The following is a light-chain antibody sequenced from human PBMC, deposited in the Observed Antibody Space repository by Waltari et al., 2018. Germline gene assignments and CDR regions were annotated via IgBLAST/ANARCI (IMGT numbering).Light chain of an antibody. CDR2: DSS. Sequence: VLTQAPATRSVCQGERAALSCRARQSVRTNLAWYPPRPGQPPRLLIYDSSKRSTGIPARFSGSGSGTAFTLAIDSLEPQDFAVYSCQQRTNWWTFGQGTKVDIK. CDR3: QQRTNWWT. J-gene: IGKJ1*01. CDR1: QSVRTN. V-gene: IGKV3-11*01.